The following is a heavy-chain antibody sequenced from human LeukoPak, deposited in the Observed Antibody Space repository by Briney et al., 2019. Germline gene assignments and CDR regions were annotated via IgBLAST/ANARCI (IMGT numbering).Heavy chain of an antibody. CDR3: AKAQTLYYYGMDV. CDR1: GFILRNYA. Sequence: GGSLRLSCAASGFILRNYAMSGVRRAPKKGLEWVSGMSCSGCSTYSADSVKGRFTISRDNSKNTLYLQMNSLRAEDTAVYYCAKAQTLYYYGMDVWGQGTTVTVSS. CDR2: MSCSGCST. J-gene: IGHJ6*02. V-gene: IGHV3-23*01.